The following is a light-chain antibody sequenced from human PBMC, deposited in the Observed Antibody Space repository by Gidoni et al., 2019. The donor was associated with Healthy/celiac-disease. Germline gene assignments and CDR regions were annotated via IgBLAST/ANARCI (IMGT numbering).Light chain of an antibody. Sequence: QSALTQPASASGSPGQSITISCTGTSSDVGSYNLLSWYQQHPGKAPKLMIYEGSKRPSGVSNRFSGSKSGNTASLTISGLQAEDEADYYCCSYAGSSTPYVFGTGTKVTVL. CDR3: CSYAGSSTPYV. V-gene: IGLV2-23*01. CDR2: EGS. CDR1: SSDVGSYNL. J-gene: IGLJ1*01.